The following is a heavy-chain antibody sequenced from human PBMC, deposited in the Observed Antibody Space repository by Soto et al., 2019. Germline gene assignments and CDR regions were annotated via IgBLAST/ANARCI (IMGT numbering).Heavy chain of an antibody. CDR3: AKSEAIVGATFDY. Sequence: PGGSLRLSCAASGFTFDDYAMHWVRQAPGKGLEWVSGISWNSGSIGYADSVKGRFTISRDNAKNSLYLQMNSLGAEDTALYYCAKSEAIVGATFDYWGQGTLVTVSS. J-gene: IGHJ4*02. CDR1: GFTFDDYA. V-gene: IGHV3-9*01. CDR2: ISWNSGSI. D-gene: IGHD1-26*01.